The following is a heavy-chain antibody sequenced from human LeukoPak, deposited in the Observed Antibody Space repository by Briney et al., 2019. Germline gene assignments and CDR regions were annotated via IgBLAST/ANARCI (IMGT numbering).Heavy chain of an antibody. CDR1: GFTFDDYT. V-gene: IGHV3-43*01. Sequence: GGSLRLSCAASGFTFDDYTMHWVRQAPGKGLEWVSLISWGGGSTYYADSVKGRFTISRDNSKNSLYLQMNSLRTEDTALYYCAKDSMVRGVYGPGRYWGQGTLVTVSS. CDR3: AKDSMVRGVYGPGRY. D-gene: IGHD3-10*01. J-gene: IGHJ4*02. CDR2: ISWGGGST.